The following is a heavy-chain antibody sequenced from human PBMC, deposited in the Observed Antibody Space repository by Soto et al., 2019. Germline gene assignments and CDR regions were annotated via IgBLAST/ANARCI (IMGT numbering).Heavy chain of an antibody. V-gene: IGHV1-46*01. CDR2: IKTVGGST. CDR3: ARDGPGWFGELLRNRLYYYCYYGMDV. D-gene: IGHD3-10*01. J-gene: IGHJ6*02. Sequence: GSVKVSSKSSGYTFTSVYMHCVRQAPPQGVEWIGIIKTVGGSTSYAQKFQSRVTMTRDTSTSTVYMELSSLRSEDTAVYYCARDGPGWFGELLRNRLYYYCYYGMDVWGQGTTVTGSS. CDR1: GYTFTSVY.